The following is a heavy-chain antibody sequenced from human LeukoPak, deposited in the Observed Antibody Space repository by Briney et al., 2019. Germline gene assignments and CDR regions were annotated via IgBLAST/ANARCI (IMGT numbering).Heavy chain of an antibody. CDR2: IVVGSGNT. CDR3: ASVFFSSTVPYFDH. J-gene: IGHJ4*02. V-gene: IGHV1-58*02. CDR1: GFTFSSSA. D-gene: IGHD2-2*01. Sequence: TSVKVSCKASGFTFSSSAIQWVRQVREQRLEWIGWIVVGSGNTNYAQKFQDRVTITKDMSTMTAYMELSSLRSEDTALYYCASVFFSSTVPYFDHWAQGTLVTVSS.